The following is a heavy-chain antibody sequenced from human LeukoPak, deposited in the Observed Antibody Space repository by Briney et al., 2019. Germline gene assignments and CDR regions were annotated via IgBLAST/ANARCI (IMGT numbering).Heavy chain of an antibody. CDR3: ARDAQISAAAYYFDY. V-gene: IGHV3-23*01. D-gene: IGHD6-13*01. CDR1: GFTFSSYA. CDR2: ISGSGGST. J-gene: IGHJ4*02. Sequence: GGSLRLSCAASGFTFSSYAMSCVRQAPGKGLEWVSAISGSGGSTYYADSVKGWFTISRDSSKNTLSLQMNSLRDDDTAVYYCARDAQISAAAYYFDYWGQGTLVTVSS.